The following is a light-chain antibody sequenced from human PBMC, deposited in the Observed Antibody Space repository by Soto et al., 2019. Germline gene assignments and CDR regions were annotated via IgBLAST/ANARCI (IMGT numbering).Light chain of an antibody. CDR2: GAS. V-gene: IGKV3-20*01. CDR1: QSVSNNY. CDR3: QQYISSPLT. J-gene: IGKJ1*01. Sequence: EIVLSQSPGTLSLSKGERATLSCRASQSVSNNYLAWYQQKPGQAPRLVIYGASSRATGIPDRFSASGSGTDFTLTISRLEPEDFAVYYCQQYISSPLTFGQGTKVDI.